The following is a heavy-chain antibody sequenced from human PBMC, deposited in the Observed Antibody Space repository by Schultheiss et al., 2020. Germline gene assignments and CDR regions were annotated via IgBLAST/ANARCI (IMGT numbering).Heavy chain of an antibody. CDR1: GGSFSGYY. Sequence: SQTLSLTCAVYGGSFSGYYWSWIRQPPGKGLEWIGEINHSGSTNYNPSLKSRVTISVDTSKKQFSLKLSSVTAADTAVYYCARGSRATTYYYDSSGYYLVRIWDYWGQGTLVTVSS. J-gene: IGHJ4*02. CDR3: ARGSRATTYYYDSSGYYLVRIWDY. V-gene: IGHV4-34*01. D-gene: IGHD3-22*01. CDR2: INHSGST.